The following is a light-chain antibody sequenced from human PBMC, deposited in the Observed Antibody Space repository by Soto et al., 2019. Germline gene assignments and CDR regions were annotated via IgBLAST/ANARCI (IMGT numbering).Light chain of an antibody. CDR2: AAS. V-gene: IGKV1-9*01. Sequence: DIRLTQSPSFLSASVGDRVTITCRASHDINRYLAWYQQKPGKAPKLLIYAASTLQNAVPSRFSGAGSGTEFTLTISSLQPEDFATYYCQQLHIYPRTFGQGTKVEF. J-gene: IGKJ1*01. CDR3: QQLHIYPRT. CDR1: HDINRY.